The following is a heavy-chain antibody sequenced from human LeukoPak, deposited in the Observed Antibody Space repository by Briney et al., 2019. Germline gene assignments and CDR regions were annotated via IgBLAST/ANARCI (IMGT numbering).Heavy chain of an antibody. J-gene: IGHJ5*02. CDR2: INHSGST. Sequence: SETLSLTCAVYGRSFSGYYWSWIRQPPGKGLEWIGEINHSGSTNYNPSLKSRVTISVDTSKNQFSLKLSSVTAADTAVYYCARTFRVLYGLDPWGQGTLVTVSS. D-gene: IGHD2-8*01. CDR3: ARTFRVLYGLDP. V-gene: IGHV4-34*01. CDR1: GRSFSGYY.